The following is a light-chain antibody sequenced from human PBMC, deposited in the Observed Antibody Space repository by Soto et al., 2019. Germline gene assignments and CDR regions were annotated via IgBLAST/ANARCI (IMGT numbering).Light chain of an antibody. V-gene: IGKV3-15*01. J-gene: IGKJ2*01. CDR2: GAS. CDR3: QHYNNLPFT. Sequence: EIVMTQSPATLSVSPGERATLSCRASQSISSNLAWYQQKPGQAPSLLIYGASARAPGIPARFSGSGSGTEFPLTISSLQSEDYAVYYCQHYNNLPFTFGQGTNLEIK. CDR1: QSISSN.